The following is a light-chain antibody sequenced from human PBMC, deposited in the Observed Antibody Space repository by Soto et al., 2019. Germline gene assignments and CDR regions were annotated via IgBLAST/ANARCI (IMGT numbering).Light chain of an antibody. J-gene: IGKJ1*01. Sequence: DIQMTQSPSSLSASVGDTVTVTCRASQSVSGWLAWYQQKPGEAPKLLIYDASALPRGVPSRFTGSGSGTKFTLTIASLQADDFATYYCKQYETFSGTFGPGTKVDIK. V-gene: IGKV1-5*01. CDR2: DAS. CDR1: QSVSGW. CDR3: KQYETFSGT.